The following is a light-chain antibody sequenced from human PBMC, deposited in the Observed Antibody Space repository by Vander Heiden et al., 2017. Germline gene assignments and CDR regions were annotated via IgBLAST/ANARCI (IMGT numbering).Light chain of an antibody. J-gene: IGLJ2*01. CDR2: VVS. Sequence: QSDLTQPESVSGYPGQASTITCTGTSSDVGGYDYFSWYQQHPAQSPKLIIYVVSNRPSGFSNRFSGSKSGNTASLTISGLQAEDEADYYCSSYTSSSTPVVFGGGTRLTVL. CDR1: SSDVGGYDY. CDR3: SSYTSSSTPVV. V-gene: IGLV2-14*03.